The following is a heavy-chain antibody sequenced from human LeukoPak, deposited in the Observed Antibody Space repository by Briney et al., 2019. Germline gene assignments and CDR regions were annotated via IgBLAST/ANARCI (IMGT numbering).Heavy chain of an antibody. CDR1: GFTFKKYA. J-gene: IGHJ4*02. CDR2: ISGSGDST. V-gene: IGHV3-23*01. Sequence: GGSLRLPCAASGFTFKKYAMNWVRQVPGKGLEWVSGISGSGDSTYYADSVKGRFIISRDNSKNTLYLQMNSLKTEDTAVYYCARAPYSSSPYFDYWGQGTLVTVSS. D-gene: IGHD6-6*01. CDR3: ARAPYSSSPYFDY.